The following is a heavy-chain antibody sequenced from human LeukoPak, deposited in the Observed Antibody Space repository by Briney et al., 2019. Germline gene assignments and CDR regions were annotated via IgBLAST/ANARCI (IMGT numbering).Heavy chain of an antibody. CDR1: GGSISSGGYY. D-gene: IGHD3-22*01. CDR2: IYYSGST. J-gene: IGHJ4*02. V-gene: IGHV4-31*03. CDR3: ARVPNSSGYYFDY. Sequence: SETLSLTCTVSGGSISSGGYYWSWIRQHPGKGLEWIGYIYYSGSTYYNPSLKSRVTISVDTSKNQFSLKLSSVTAADTAVYYCARVPNSSGYYFDYWGQGTLVTVSS.